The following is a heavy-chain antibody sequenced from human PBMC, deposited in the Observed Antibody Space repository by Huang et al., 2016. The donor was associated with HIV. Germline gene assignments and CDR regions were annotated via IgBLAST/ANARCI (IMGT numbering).Heavy chain of an antibody. CDR1: GGSISSGGYY. Sequence: QVHLQESGPGLVKPSQTLSLTCTVSGGSISSGGYYWTWIRPPPGKGLEWIGYIYYSGSTYDNPSLKSRVTISVDTSKNQFSLKVTSRTAADTAVYYCGRFSYYSDSTISQYLQLWGQGALVTVSS. CDR2: IYYSGST. CDR3: GRFSYYSDSTISQYLQL. V-gene: IGHV4-30-4*08. D-gene: IGHD3-22*01. J-gene: IGHJ1*01.